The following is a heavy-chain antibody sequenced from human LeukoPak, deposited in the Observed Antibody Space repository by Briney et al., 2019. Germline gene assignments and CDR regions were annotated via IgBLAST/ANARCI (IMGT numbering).Heavy chain of an antibody. CDR1: GYTFTSYG. CDR3: ARTCTKYYVWGSYPSFGY. J-gene: IGHJ4*02. D-gene: IGHD3-16*02. V-gene: IGHV1-18*01. CDR2: ISAYNGNT. Sequence: GASVKVSCKASGYTFTSYGISWVRQAPGQGLEWMGWISAYNGNTNYAQKLQGRVTMTTDTSTSTAYMELRSLRSDDTAVYYCARTCTKYYVWGSYPSFGYWGQGTLVTVSS.